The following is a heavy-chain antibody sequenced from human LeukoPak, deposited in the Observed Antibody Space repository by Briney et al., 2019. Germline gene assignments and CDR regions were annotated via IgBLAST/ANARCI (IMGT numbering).Heavy chain of an antibody. CDR2: IYSGGST. J-gene: IGHJ4*02. CDR3: AREDILTGFDY. CDR1: GFTVSSNY. D-gene: IGHD3-9*01. Sequence: GGSLRLSCAASGFTVSSNYMNWVRQAPGKGLEWVSVIYSGGSTYYADSVKGRFTISRDNSKNTLFLQMNSLRTEDTAVYYCAREDILTGFDYWGQGTLVTVSS. V-gene: IGHV3-53*01.